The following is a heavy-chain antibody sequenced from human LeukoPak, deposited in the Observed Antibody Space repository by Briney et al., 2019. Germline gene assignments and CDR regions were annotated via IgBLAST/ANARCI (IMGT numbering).Heavy chain of an antibody. CDR3: ARESVQGVYSGYDLGYYYGMDV. J-gene: IGHJ6*02. CDR1: GYTFTSYG. CDR2: ISAYNGNT. D-gene: IGHD5-12*01. V-gene: IGHV1-18*01. Sequence: GASVKVSCKASGYTFTSYGISWVRQAPGQGLEWMGWISAYNGNTNYAQKLQGRVTMTTDTSTSTAYMELSSLRSEDTAVYYCARESVQGVYSGYDLGYYYGMDVWGQGTTVTVSS.